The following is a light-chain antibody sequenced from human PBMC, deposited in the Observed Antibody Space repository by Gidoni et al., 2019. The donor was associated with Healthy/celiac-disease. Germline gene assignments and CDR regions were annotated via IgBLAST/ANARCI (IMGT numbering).Light chain of an antibody. V-gene: IGKV1-9*01. CDR3: QQLNSYPPTYT. CDR1: QGISSY. CDR2: AAS. J-gene: IGKJ2*01. Sequence: DIQLTQSPSFLSASVGDRVTITCRASQGISSYLAWCQQKPGKAPKLLIYAASTLQSGVPSRFSGSGSGTEFTLTISSLQPEDFATYYCQQLNSYPPTYTFGQGTKLEIK.